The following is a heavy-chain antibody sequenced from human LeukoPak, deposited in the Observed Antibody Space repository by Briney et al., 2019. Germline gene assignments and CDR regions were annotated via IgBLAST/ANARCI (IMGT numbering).Heavy chain of an antibody. CDR2: INPNSGGT. CDR3: ARARAAHLSNWFDP. J-gene: IGHJ5*02. V-gene: IGHV1-2*02. CDR1: GYTFTGYY. D-gene: IGHD6-6*01. Sequence: ASVKVSCKASGYTFTGYYMHWVRQAPGQGLEWMGWINPNSGGTNYAQKFQGRVTMTRDTSISTAYMELSRLRSDDTAVYYCARARAAHLSNWFDPWGQGTLVTVSS.